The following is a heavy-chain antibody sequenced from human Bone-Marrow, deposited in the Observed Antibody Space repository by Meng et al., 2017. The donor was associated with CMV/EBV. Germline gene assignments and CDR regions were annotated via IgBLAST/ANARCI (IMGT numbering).Heavy chain of an antibody. CDR3: AKDLYCSSTSSPSFYYYYGMDV. CDR2: IRCDGSYK. D-gene: IGHD2-2*01. Sequence: GESLKISCAASGFTFIRYGMHWVRQAPGKGLEWVAFIRCDGSYKYYADSVKGRFAISRDNSKNTLYLKMNILRAEDTAVYYCAKDLYCSSTSSPSFYYYYGMDVWGQGTTVTVSS. J-gene: IGHJ6*02. CDR1: GFTFIRYG. V-gene: IGHV3-30*02.